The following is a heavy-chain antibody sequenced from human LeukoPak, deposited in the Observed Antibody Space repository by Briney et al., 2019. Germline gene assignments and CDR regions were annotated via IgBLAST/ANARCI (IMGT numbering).Heavy chain of an antibody. V-gene: IGHV4-30-4*08. D-gene: IGHD1-26*01. CDR3: ARPRPWSPVDY. J-gene: IGHJ4*02. CDR2: IYYSGST. CDR1: GGSISSGDYY. Sequence: SETLSLTCTVSGGSISSGDYYWSWIRQPPGKGLEWTGYIYYSGSTYYNPSLKSRVTISVDTSKDQFSLKLSSVTAADTAVYYCARPRPWSPVDYWGQGTLVTVSS.